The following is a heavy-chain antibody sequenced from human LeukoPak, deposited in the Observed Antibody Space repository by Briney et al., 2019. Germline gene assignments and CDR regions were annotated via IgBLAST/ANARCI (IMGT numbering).Heavy chain of an antibody. D-gene: IGHD3-9*01. CDR1: ADTFTRYA. CDR2: IIPMFGTA. V-gene: IGHV1-69*06. Sequence: SVKVSCKAPADTFTRYAISWVRQAPGQGLEWTGGIIPMFGTAKYAQKFQGRVTITADKSATTAYMEVRSLRSEDTAVYYCARGADWQVLEYYYYYMDVWGKGTTVTVSS. J-gene: IGHJ6*03. CDR3: ARGADWQVLEYYYYYMDV.